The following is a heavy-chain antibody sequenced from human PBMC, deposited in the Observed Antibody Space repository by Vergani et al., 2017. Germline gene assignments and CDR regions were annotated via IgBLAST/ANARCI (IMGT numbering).Heavy chain of an antibody. J-gene: IGHJ6*02. CDR3: ARVRRDDSSAYYYYYGMDV. CDR2: IYYSGST. CDR1: GGSISSGDYY. Sequence: QVQLQESGPGLVKPSQTLSLTCTVSGGSISSGDYYWSWIRQPPGKGLEWIGYIYYSGSTYFNPSLKSRVTISVDTSKNQFSLQLSSVTAADTAVYYCARVRRDDSSAYYYYYGMDVWGQGTTVTVSS. V-gene: IGHV4-30-4*01. D-gene: IGHD3-22*01.